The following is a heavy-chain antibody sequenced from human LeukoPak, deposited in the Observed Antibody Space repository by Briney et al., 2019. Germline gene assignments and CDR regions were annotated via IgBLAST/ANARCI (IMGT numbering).Heavy chain of an antibody. J-gene: IGHJ5*02. CDR1: GGSISSYY. D-gene: IGHD2-21*01. CDR3: ARVGILWWSFDP. V-gene: IGHV4-59*01. Sequence: SETLSLACTVSGGSISSYYWSWIRQPPGKGLEWIGYIYYSGSTNHNPSLKSRVTISVDTSKNQFSLKLSSVTAADTAVYYCARVGILWWSFDPWGQGTLVTVSS. CDR2: IYYSGST.